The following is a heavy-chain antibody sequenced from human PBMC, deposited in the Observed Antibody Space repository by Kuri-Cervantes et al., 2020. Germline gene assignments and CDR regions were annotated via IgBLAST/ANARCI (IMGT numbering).Heavy chain of an antibody. Sequence: GGSLRLSCAASGFTFSSYGMHWVRQAPGKGLEWVAVISYDGSNKYYADSVKGRFTISRDNSKNTLYLQMNSLRAEDTAVYYCASPPAYSYGNAFDIWGQGTMVTVSS. CDR3: ASPPAYSYGNAFDI. D-gene: IGHD5-18*01. CDR2: ISYDGSNK. CDR1: GFTFSSYG. J-gene: IGHJ3*02. V-gene: IGHV3-30*03.